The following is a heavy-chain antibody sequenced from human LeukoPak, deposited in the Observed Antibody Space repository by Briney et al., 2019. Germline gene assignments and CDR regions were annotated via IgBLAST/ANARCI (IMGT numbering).Heavy chain of an antibody. CDR3: ARVGLLWFGEDVWGREDV. CDR2: INSDGSST. D-gene: IGHD3-10*01. Sequence: GGSLRLSCAASGFTFSSYWMHWVRQAPGKGLVWVSRINSDGSSTSYADSVKGRFTISRDNAKNTLYLQMNSLRAEDTAVYYCARVGLLWFGEDVWGREDVWGQGTTVTVSS. CDR1: GFTFSSYW. J-gene: IGHJ6*02. V-gene: IGHV3-74*01.